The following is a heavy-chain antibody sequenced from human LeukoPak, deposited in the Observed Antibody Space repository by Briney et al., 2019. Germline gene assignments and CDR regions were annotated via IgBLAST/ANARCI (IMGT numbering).Heavy chain of an antibody. V-gene: IGHV1-2*02. CDR2: INPKTLGT. D-gene: IGHD3-3*01. CDR3: ARPNYDFWSGYRYYFDY. CDR1: GYTFTGYY. Sequence: ASVKVSCKASGYTFTGYYIHWVRQAPGHGLEWMGWINPKTLGTNYAQKFRGRVTMTRDTSITTVYMELSSLRSDDTAVYYCARPNYDFWSGYRYYFDYWGQGTLVTVSS. J-gene: IGHJ4*02.